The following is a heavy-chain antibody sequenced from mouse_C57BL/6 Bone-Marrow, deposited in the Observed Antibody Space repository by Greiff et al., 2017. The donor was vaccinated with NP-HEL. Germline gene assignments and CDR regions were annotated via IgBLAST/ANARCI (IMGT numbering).Heavy chain of an antibody. Sequence: EVQLQQSGPVLVKPGPSVKISCKASGFTFTDYYMHWVKQSHGKSLEWIGLVYPCNGGTSYNQKFKGKATLTVDTSSSTAYMELNSLTSEDYAVYYCERSRVYDGTTDYFDVWGTGTTVTVSS. V-gene: IGHV1-36*01. CDR2: VYPCNGGT. D-gene: IGHD2-3*01. CDR3: ERSRVYDGTTDYFDV. CDR1: GFTFTDYY. J-gene: IGHJ1*03.